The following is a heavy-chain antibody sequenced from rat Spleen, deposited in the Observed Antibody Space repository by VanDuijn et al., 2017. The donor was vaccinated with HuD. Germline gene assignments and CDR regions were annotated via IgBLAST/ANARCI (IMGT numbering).Heavy chain of an antibody. CDR1: GFTFNQYW. V-gene: IGHV5-31*01. J-gene: IGHJ2*01. CDR2: ISDTGGST. D-gene: IGHD1-11*01. CDR3: ARHTPFNYGTVGDY. Sequence: EVQLVESGGGLVQPGRSLKLSCLASGFTFNQYWMTWIRQAPGKGLEWIACISDTGGSTYYRDSVKGRFTISRDNAKSTLYLQMDSLRSEDTATYYCARHTPFNYGTVGDYWGQGVMVTVSS.